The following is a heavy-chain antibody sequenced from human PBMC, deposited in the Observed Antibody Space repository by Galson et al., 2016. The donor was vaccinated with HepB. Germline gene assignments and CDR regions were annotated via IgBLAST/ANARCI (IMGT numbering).Heavy chain of an antibody. J-gene: IGHJ6*02. CDR2: IYYSGST. D-gene: IGHD4-17*01. CDR3: ASDWGLRRVTTGHYYYYGMDV. V-gene: IGHV4-31*03. Sequence: TLSLTCTVSGDSISSGGYYWSWIRQHPGKGLEWIGYIYYSGSTYYNPSLKSRVTISIDTSKSQFSLKVSSVTAADTAVYYCASDWGLRRVTTGHYYYYGMDVWGQGTTVTVSS. CDR1: GDSISSGGYY.